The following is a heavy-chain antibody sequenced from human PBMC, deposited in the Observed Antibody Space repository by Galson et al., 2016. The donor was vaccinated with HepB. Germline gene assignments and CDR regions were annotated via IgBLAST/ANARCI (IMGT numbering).Heavy chain of an antibody. J-gene: IGHJ4*02. V-gene: IGHV3-30*18. Sequence: SLRLSCAASGFTFSSYDMHWVRQAPGKGLEWVAVISYDGSNKYYADSVKGRFTISRDNSKNTLYLQMNSLRAEDTAVCYCAKGRGQSHSFDYWGQGTLVTVSS. CDR1: GFTFSSYD. CDR2: ISYDGSNK. D-gene: IGHD6-25*01. CDR3: AKGRGQSHSFDY.